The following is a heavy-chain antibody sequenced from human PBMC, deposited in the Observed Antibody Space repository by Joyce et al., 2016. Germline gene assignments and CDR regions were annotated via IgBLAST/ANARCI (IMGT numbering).Heavy chain of an antibody. CDR2: ITYEGSSK. V-gene: IGHV3-30*03. Sequence: QVHLVESGGAVVQPGRSLPISCAASVCSFSRFGMHWVRQVPGNGLEWDAVITYEGSSKFYEDSIKGRFVISRDDSENTVYLKMNSLRTEDTAFYFCGRDSALQLVPTYYVDSWCQGVLVTVSS. CDR1: VCSFSRFG. D-gene: IGHD3-16*01. CDR3: GRDSALQLVPTYYVDS. J-gene: IGHJ5*01.